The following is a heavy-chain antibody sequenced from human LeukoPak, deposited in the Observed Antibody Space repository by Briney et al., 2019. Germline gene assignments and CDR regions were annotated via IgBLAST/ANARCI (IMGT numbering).Heavy chain of an antibody. Sequence: GESLKISCKGSGYSLTSYWIGWVRQMPGKGLEWMGIIYPGDSDTRYSPSFQGQVTISADKSISTAHLQWSSLKASDTAMYYCAQSSGGSWTTFDYWGQGTLVTVSS. V-gene: IGHV5-51*01. J-gene: IGHJ4*02. CDR3: AQSSGGSWTTFDY. CDR2: IYPGDSDT. CDR1: GYSLTSYW. D-gene: IGHD2-15*01.